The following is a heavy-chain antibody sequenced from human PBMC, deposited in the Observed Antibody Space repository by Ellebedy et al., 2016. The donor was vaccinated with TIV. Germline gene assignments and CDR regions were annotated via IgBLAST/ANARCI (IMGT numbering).Heavy chain of an antibody. CDR1: GFTFSSYW. CDR2: INQDGGDK. CDR3: AKVGVAAGIIGGYFDY. D-gene: IGHD6-13*01. J-gene: IGHJ4*02. Sequence: GESLKISCAASGFTFSSYWMSWVRQAPGKGLEWVANINQDGGDKYYVDSVKGRFTISRDNARNSLYLQMNSLRAEDTAVYYCAKVGVAAGIIGGYFDYWGQGTLVTVSS. V-gene: IGHV3-7*03.